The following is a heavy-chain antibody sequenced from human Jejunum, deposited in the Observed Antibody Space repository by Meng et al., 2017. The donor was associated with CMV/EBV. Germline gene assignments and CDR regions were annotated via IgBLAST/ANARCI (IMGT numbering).Heavy chain of an antibody. CDR2: INHSGST. D-gene: IGHD2-2*02. V-gene: IGHV4-59*01. Sequence: TGIRQPPGMGLEWIGGINHSGSTNYNPSLESRVTRSIDTSKNQFSLKLRSVTAADTALYYCAKDHAVPGAIGRLYSYYFGMDVWGQGTKVTVSS. J-gene: IGHJ6*02. CDR3: AKDHAVPGAIGRLYSYYFGMDV.